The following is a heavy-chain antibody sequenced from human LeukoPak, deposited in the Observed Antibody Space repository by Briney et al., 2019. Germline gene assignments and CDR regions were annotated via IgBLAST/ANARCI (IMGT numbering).Heavy chain of an antibody. CDR3: ARGPYGDSSGWRWFPAFDI. Sequence: PSETLSLTCAVYGGSFSGYYWSWIRQPPGKGLEWIGEINHRGSTNYNPSLKSRVTISVDTSKNQFSLKLSSVTAADTAVYYCARGPYGDSSGWRWFPAFDIWGQGTMVTVSS. CDR1: GGSFSGYY. CDR2: INHRGST. J-gene: IGHJ3*02. V-gene: IGHV4-34*01. D-gene: IGHD3-22*01.